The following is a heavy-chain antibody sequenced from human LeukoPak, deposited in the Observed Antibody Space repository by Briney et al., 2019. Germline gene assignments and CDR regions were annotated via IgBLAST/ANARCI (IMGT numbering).Heavy chain of an antibody. J-gene: IGHJ4*02. V-gene: IGHV7-4-1*02. CDR2: INTNTGNP. D-gene: IGHD5-12*01. CDR1: GYTFTSYA. CDR3: ACRNIPDIVAKHDGIELDY. Sequence: ASVKVSCKASGYTFTSYAMNWVRQAPGQGLEWMGWINTNTGNPTYAQGFTGRFVFSLDTSVSTAYLQISSLKAEDTAVYYCACRNIPDIVAKHDGIELDYWGQGTLVTVSS.